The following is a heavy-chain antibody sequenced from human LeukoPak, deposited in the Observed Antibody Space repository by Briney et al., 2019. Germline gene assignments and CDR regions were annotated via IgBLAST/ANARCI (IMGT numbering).Heavy chain of an antibody. CDR2: IYYSGST. D-gene: IGHD6-13*01. CDR3: ARDLIAAAGPYYYYMDV. J-gene: IGHJ6*03. CDR1: GGSISSYY. Sequence: SETLSLTCTVSGGSISSYYWSWIRQPPGKGLEWIGYIYYSGSTNYNPSLKSRVTISVDTSKNQFSLKLSSVTAADTAVYYCARDLIAAAGPYYYYMDVWGKGTTVTVSS. V-gene: IGHV4-59*01.